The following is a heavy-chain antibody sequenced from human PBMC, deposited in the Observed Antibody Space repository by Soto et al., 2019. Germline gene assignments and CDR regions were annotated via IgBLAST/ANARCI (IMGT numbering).Heavy chain of an antibody. D-gene: IGHD3-22*01. V-gene: IGHV3-23*01. CDR1: GFTFSSYA. CDR3: AKYRWLPRTRYYYYYYGMDV. Sequence: GGSLRLSCGASGFTFSSYAMSWGRQAPGKGLGWVSAISGSGGSTYYADSVKGRFTISRDNSKNTLYLQMNSLRAEDTAVYYCAKYRWLPRTRYYYYYYGMDVWGQGTTVTVSS. J-gene: IGHJ6*02. CDR2: ISGSGGST.